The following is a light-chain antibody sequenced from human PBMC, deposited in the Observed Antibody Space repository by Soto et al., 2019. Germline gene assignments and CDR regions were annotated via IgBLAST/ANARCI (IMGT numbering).Light chain of an antibody. CDR3: QQRSNWPLT. CDR1: QSISSY. CDR2: DAS. Sequence: EIVLTQSPATLSLSPGERATLSCRASQSISSYLAWYQQKPGQAPRLLIYDASNRATGIPARFCGSGSGTDLTLTISSLEPEDSAVYYCQQRSNWPLTFGPGTKVDIK. V-gene: IGKV3-11*01. J-gene: IGKJ3*01.